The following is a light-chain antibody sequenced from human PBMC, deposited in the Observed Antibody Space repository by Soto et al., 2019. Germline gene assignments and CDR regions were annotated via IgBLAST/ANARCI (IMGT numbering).Light chain of an antibody. CDR3: QQPGTSTIT. CDR2: GAS. Sequence: IVMTQSPATLSLSAGERATFSCRASQSVSRNLAWHQQKHGQAPRLLIYGASIRATGIPARFSGSESGTDGTITISRLEKEDGSVYYCQQPGTSTITFGQGTRLEIK. CDR1: QSVSRN. V-gene: IGKV3-15*01. J-gene: IGKJ5*01.